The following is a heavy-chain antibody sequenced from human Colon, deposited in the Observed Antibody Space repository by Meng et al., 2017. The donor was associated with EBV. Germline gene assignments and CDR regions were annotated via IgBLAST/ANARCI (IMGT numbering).Heavy chain of an antibody. CDR3: ARHVYGDSYGF. J-gene: IGHJ4*02. CDR1: GGFRDNSDYC. Sequence: LHLLQSGPGLVKPSETLSFTCTVSGGFRDNSDYCWDWIRQPPVKGLEWIGSVRYRGTAYYNPSLTSRVTISVDTYKNQFSLNLSSLTAADTAVYYCARHVYGDSYGFWGQGTLVTVSS. D-gene: IGHD4-17*01. CDR2: VRYRGTA. V-gene: IGHV4-39*01.